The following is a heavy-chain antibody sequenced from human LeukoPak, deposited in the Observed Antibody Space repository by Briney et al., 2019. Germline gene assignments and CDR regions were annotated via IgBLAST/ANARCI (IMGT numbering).Heavy chain of an antibody. CDR1: GFTFSSYE. Sequence: GGSLRLSCAASGFTFSSYELNWVRQAPGKGLEWVSYISDTGSTIYYADSVEGRFTISRDNAKNSLYLQMNSLRAEDTAVYYCARAGGYSYGRGVWFDPWGQGTLVTVSS. J-gene: IGHJ5*02. V-gene: IGHV3-48*03. D-gene: IGHD5-18*01. CDR2: ISDTGSTI. CDR3: ARAGGYSYGRGVWFDP.